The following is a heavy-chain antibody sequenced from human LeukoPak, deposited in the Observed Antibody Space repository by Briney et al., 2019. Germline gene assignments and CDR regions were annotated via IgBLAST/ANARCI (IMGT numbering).Heavy chain of an antibody. V-gene: IGHV3-13*01. CDR1: GFTFSSYD. Sequence: GGSLRLSCAASGFTFSSYDMHWVRQVTGKGLEWVSTIGAAGDSYYPGSVKGRFTISRENARNSLYLQLNSLRAGDTAVYYCARGKGSWYYLDSWGQGTLVTVSS. J-gene: IGHJ4*02. D-gene: IGHD6-13*01. CDR3: ARGKGSWYYLDS. CDR2: IGAAGDS.